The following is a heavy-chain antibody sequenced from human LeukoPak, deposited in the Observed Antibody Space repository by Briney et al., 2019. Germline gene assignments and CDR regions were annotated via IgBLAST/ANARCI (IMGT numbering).Heavy chain of an antibody. V-gene: IGHV3-30*18. CDR3: AELGITMIGGV. CDR2: ISYDGSDK. J-gene: IGHJ6*04. Sequence: PGRSLRLSCAASGFTFSNYAMHWVRQAPGKGLEWVAIISYDGSDKYYADSVKGRFTISRDNAKNSLYLQMSSLRAEDTAVYYCAELGITMIGGVWGKGTTVTISS. CDR1: GFTFSNYA. D-gene: IGHD3-10*02.